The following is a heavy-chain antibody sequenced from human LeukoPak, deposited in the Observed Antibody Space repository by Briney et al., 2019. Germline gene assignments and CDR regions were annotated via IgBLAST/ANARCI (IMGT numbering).Heavy chain of an antibody. Sequence: PSETLSLTCTVSGGSISGTSYYWGWIRQPSGKGLEWIGSIYYSGSTYYNPSLKSRVTISVDTSKNQFSLKLSSVTAADTAVYYCARVQSRLSWFDPWGQGTLVTVSS. CDR1: GGSISGTSYY. CDR2: IYYSGST. J-gene: IGHJ5*02. V-gene: IGHV4-39*07. CDR3: ARVQSRLSWFDP.